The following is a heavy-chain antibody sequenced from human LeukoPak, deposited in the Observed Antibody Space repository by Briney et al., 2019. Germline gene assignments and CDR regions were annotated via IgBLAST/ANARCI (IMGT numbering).Heavy chain of an antibody. CDR3: ARRGSSSWFDP. CDR2: IHYSGST. J-gene: IGHJ5*02. CDR1: GGSISSGSYY. D-gene: IGHD6-6*01. Sequence: SQTLSLTCTVSGGSISSGSYYWSWVRQHSGKGLEWIAYIHYSGSTYYNPSLKSRFNISVDTSENQFSLKLSSVTAADTAVYYCARRGSSSWFDPWGQGTLVTVSS. V-gene: IGHV4-31*03.